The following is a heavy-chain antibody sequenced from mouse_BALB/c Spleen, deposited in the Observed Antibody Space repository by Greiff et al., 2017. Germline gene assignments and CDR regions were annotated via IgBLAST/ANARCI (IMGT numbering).Heavy chain of an antibody. V-gene: IGHV5-17*02. CDR3: AASLFDY. Sequence: EVQLQESGGGLVQPGGSRKLSCAASGFTFSSFGMHWVRQAPEKGLEWVAYISSGSSTIYYADTVKGRFTISRDNPKNTLFLQMTSLRSEDTAMYYCAASLFDYWGQGTTLTVSS. D-gene: IGHD6-1*01. CDR1: GFTFSSFG. J-gene: IGHJ2*01. CDR2: ISSGSSTI.